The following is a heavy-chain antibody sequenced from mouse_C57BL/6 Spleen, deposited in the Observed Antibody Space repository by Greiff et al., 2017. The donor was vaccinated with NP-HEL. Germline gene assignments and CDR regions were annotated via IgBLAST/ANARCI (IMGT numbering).Heavy chain of an antibody. CDR3: ARQDSSGYPPYYAMDY. Sequence: QVQLKESGAELVRPGASVKLSCKASGYTFTDYYINWVKQRPGQGLEWIARIYPGSGNTYYNEKFKGKATLTAEKSSSTAYMQLSSLTSEDSAVYFCARQDSSGYPPYYAMDYWGQGTSVTVSS. D-gene: IGHD3-2*02. CDR2: IYPGSGNT. CDR1: GYTFTDYY. J-gene: IGHJ4*01. V-gene: IGHV1-76*01.